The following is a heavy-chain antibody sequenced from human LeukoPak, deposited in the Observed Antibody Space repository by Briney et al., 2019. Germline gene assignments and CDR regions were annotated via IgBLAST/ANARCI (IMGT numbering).Heavy chain of an antibody. Sequence: ASVKVSCKASGYTFTSYDISWVRQAPGQGLEWMGWISAYNGNTNYAQKLQGRVTMTTDTSTSTAYMELRSLRSDDTAVYYCAREGERYYYDSSGHLPASTNGMDVWGQGTTVTVSS. CDR3: AREGERYYYDSSGHLPASTNGMDV. V-gene: IGHV1-18*01. CDR2: ISAYNGNT. J-gene: IGHJ6*02. D-gene: IGHD3-22*01. CDR1: GYTFTSYD.